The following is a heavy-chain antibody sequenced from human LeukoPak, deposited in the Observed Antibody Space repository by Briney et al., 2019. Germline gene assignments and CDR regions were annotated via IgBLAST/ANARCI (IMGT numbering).Heavy chain of an antibody. CDR2: ISAYNGDT. Sequence: GESLKISCKGSGYSFTRYGITWVRQAPGQGLEWMGWISAYNGDTNYAQKLQGRVTMTTDRSTSTVYMELGSLRSDDTPVYYCARDRRYSSGWYYDSFDIWGQGTMVTVSS. CDR3: ARDRRYSSGWYYDSFDI. V-gene: IGHV1-18*01. J-gene: IGHJ3*02. CDR1: GYSFTRYG. D-gene: IGHD6-19*01.